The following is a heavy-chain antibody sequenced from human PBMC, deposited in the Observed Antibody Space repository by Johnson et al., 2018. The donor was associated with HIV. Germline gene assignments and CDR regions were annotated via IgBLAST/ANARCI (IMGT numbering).Heavy chain of an antibody. CDR2: IKQDGSAK. J-gene: IGHJ3*02. V-gene: IGHV3-7*05. D-gene: IGHD3-22*01. Sequence: EVQLVESGGGLVQPGGSLRLSCAASGFNFNSYWMSWVRQAPGKGLEFVANIKQDGSAKNFVDSVKGRFSISRDNAKNSLSLQMNSLRVEDTAVYYCARDPGHSSFDIWGQGTMVTVSS. CDR1: GFNFNSYW. CDR3: ARDPGHSSFDI.